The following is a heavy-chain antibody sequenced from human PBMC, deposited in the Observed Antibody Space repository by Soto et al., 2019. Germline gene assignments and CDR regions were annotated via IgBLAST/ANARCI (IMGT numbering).Heavy chain of an antibody. CDR3: AGGVGATTGTWVSYYGMDV. CDR1: GFTFSSYE. Sequence: SLRLSCAASGFTFSSYEMNWVRQAPGKGLEWVSYISSSGSTIYYADSVKGRFTISRDNAKNSLYLQMNSLRAEDTAVYYCAGGVGATTGTWVSYYGMDVWGQGTTVTVSS. CDR2: ISSSGSTI. D-gene: IGHD1-26*01. J-gene: IGHJ6*02. V-gene: IGHV3-48*03.